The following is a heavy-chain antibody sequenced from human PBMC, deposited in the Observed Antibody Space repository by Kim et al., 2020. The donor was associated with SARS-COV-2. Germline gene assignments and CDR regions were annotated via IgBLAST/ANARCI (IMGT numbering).Heavy chain of an antibody. J-gene: IGHJ6*02. CDR2: INHSGST. V-gene: IGHV4-34*01. CDR3: ARGHGGLGYCSSTSCLRASYSMDV. CDR1: GGSFSGYY. D-gene: IGHD2-2*01. Sequence: SETLSLTCAVYGGSFSGYYWSWIRQPPGKGLEWIGEINHSGSTNYNPSLKSRVTISVDTSKNQFSLKLSSVTAADTAVYYCARGHGGLGYCSSTSCLRASYSMDVWGQGTTVTVSS.